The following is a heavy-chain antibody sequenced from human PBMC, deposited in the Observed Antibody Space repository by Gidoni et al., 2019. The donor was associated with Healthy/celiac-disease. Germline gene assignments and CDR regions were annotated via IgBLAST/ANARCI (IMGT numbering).Heavy chain of an antibody. V-gene: IGHV3-30*18. D-gene: IGHD7-27*01. Sequence: QVQLVESGGGVVQPGRSLRLSCAAYGFTFSSYGMQWVRQAPGKGLEWVAVISYDGSNKYYADSVKGRFTISRDNSKNTLYLQMNSLRAEDTAVYYCAKDITPTQNWGFPLFDYWGQGTLVTVSS. J-gene: IGHJ4*02. CDR1: GFTFSSYG. CDR3: AKDITPTQNWGFPLFDY. CDR2: ISYDGSNK.